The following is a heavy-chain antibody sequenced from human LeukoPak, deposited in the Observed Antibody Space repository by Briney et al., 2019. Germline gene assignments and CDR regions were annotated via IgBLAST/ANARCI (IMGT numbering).Heavy chain of an antibody. V-gene: IGHV3-30*18. Sequence: GGSLRLSCAASGFTFSSYGMHWVRQAPGKGLEWVAVISYDGSNKYYAGSVKGRFTISRDNSKNTLYLQMNSLRAEDTAVYYYAKESQGGGVDYWGQGTLVTVSS. CDR3: AKESQGGGVDY. J-gene: IGHJ4*02. CDR1: GFTFSSYG. CDR2: ISYDGSNK. D-gene: IGHD3-16*01.